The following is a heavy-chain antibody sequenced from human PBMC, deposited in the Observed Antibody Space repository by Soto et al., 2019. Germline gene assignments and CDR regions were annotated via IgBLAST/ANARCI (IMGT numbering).Heavy chain of an antibody. D-gene: IGHD2-2*01. Sequence: SVKVSCKASGGTFSSYTISWVRQAPGQGLEWMGRIIPILGIANYAQKFQGRVTITADKSTSTAYMELSSLRSEDTTVYYCARVVGCSSTSCYLSPHYYYYMDVWGKGTTVTVSS. CDR1: GGTFSSYT. J-gene: IGHJ6*03. CDR2: IIPILGIA. V-gene: IGHV1-69*02. CDR3: ARVVGCSSTSCYLSPHYYYYMDV.